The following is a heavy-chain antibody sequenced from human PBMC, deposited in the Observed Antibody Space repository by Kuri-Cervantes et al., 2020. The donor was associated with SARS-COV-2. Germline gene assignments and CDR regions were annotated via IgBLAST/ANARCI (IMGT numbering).Heavy chain of an antibody. CDR1: GGTFSSYA. CDR3: ARGSLRRITIFGVVIISYMDV. V-gene: IGHV1-8*02. Sequence: ASVKVSCKASGGTFSSYAISWVRQATGQGLEWMGWMNPNSGNTGYAQKFQGRVTMTRNTSISTAYMELSSLRSEDTAVYYCARGSLRRITIFGVVIISYMDVWGQGTMVTVSS. J-gene: IGHJ6*03. D-gene: IGHD3-3*01. CDR2: MNPNSGNT.